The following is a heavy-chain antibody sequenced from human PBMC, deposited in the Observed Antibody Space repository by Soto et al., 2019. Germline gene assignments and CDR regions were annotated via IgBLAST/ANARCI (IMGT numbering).Heavy chain of an antibody. D-gene: IGHD2-2*02. Sequence: SATLSLTCTVSGGSISSGGYYWSWIRQHPGQGLEWIGYIYYSGSTYYNPSLKSRVTISVDTSKNQFSLKLSSVTAADTAVYYCARVRGYCSSTSCYTNWFDPWGQGTLVTVSS. J-gene: IGHJ5*02. CDR2: IYYSGST. CDR3: ARVRGYCSSTSCYTNWFDP. V-gene: IGHV4-31*03. CDR1: GGSISSGGYY.